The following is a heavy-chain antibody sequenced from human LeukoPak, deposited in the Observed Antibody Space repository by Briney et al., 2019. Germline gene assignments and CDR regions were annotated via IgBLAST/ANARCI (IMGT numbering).Heavy chain of an antibody. Sequence: PGGSLRLSCAASGFTFSSYAMSWVRQAPGKGLEWVSAISGSGGSTYYADSVKGRSTISRDNSKNTLYLQMNSLRAEDRAVYYCANDPDLWFGELLSPPQHWGQGTLVTVS. D-gene: IGHD3-10*01. V-gene: IGHV3-23*01. J-gene: IGHJ1*01. CDR2: ISGSGGST. CDR3: ANDPDLWFGELLSPPQH. CDR1: GFTFSSYA.